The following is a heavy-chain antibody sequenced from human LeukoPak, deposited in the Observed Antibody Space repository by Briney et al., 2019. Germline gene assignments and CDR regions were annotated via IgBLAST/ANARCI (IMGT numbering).Heavy chain of an antibody. Sequence: SETLSLTCSVAGGSISSCYGRWIRQPAGRGVEGIGYIYTSGSTNYTPSLKSRVTISVDTSKNQSSLKLTSVTAADTAVYYCARETSIAARGWFDPWGQGTLVTVSS. CDR2: IYTSGST. V-gene: IGHV4-4*09. D-gene: IGHD6-6*01. CDR3: ARETSIAARGWFDP. J-gene: IGHJ5*02. CDR1: GGSISSCY.